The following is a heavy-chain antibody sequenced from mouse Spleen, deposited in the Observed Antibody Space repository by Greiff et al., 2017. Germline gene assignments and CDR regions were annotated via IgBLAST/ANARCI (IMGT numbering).Heavy chain of an antibody. CDR2: IYPGGGYT. D-gene: IGHD2-3*01. CDR1: GYTFTNYW. CDR3: ARGDGYWAMDY. Sequence: VKLMESGAELVRPGTSVKMSCKASGYTFTNYWIGWAKQRPGHGLEWIGDIYPGGGYTNYNEKFKGKATLTADKSSSTAYMQFSSLTSEDSAIYYCARGDGYWAMDYWGQGTSVTVSS. J-gene: IGHJ4*01. V-gene: IGHV1-63*01.